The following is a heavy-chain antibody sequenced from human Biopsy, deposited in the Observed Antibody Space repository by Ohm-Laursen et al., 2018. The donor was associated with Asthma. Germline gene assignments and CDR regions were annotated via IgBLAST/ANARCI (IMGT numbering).Heavy chain of an antibody. J-gene: IGHJ5*02. Sequence: SQTLSLTCTGSGGSINIGDYYWSWIRQHPVTGLEWIGYIYYSGSTYYNPSLKSRVSISLDTSKNQFSLSLTSVTAADTAVYYCARTTYGDDGFDPWGQGTLVTVSS. CDR2: IYYSGST. V-gene: IGHV4-31*03. CDR1: GGSINIGDYY. CDR3: ARTTYGDDGFDP. D-gene: IGHD4-17*01.